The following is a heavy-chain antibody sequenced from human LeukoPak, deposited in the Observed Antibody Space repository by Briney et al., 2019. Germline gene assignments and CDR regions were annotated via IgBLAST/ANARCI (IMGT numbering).Heavy chain of an antibody. V-gene: IGHV3-48*01. CDR2: ISSSSSTI. CDR3: ARELGIGEAAAGPLWY. J-gene: IGHJ4*02. D-gene: IGHD6-13*01. CDR1: GFTFSSYS. Sequence: GSLRLSCAASGFTFSSYSMNGVRQAPGKGLGGGSYISSSSSTISYADSVKGRFTISRAKAKNSLYLQMNSLRAEDTAVYYCARELGIGEAAAGPLWYWGQGTLATVSS.